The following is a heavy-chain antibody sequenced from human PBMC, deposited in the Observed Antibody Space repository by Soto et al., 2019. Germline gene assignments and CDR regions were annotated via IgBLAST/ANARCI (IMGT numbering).Heavy chain of an antibody. J-gene: IGHJ6*02. Sequence: ASVKVSCKFSGGTFSSYSMSWVRQAPGQGLACMGGIIPIFGTANYAQEFKGSVTISADESTSTAYMKLSSLRSDDKAVYYCARVTRIQLKRGNYYYYYGMDFWGQGTTVTVSS. CDR3: ARVTRIQLKRGNYYYYYGMDF. CDR2: IIPIFGTA. D-gene: IGHD5-18*01. CDR1: GGTFSSYS. V-gene: IGHV1-69*13.